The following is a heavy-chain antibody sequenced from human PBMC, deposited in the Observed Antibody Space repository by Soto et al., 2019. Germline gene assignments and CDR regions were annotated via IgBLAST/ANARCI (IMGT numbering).Heavy chain of an antibody. CDR1: GFTFSSYA. Sequence: GGSLRLSCATSGFTFSSYAMSWVRQAPGKGLEWVSAISGSGGSTYYADSVKGRFTISRDNSKNTLYLQMNSLRAEDTAVYYCATRPVWGSYRENWFDPWGQGTLVTVSS. J-gene: IGHJ5*02. CDR3: ATRPVWGSYRENWFDP. V-gene: IGHV3-23*01. CDR2: ISGSGGST. D-gene: IGHD3-16*02.